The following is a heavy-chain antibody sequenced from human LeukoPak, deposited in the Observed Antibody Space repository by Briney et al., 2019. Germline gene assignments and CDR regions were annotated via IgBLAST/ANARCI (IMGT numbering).Heavy chain of an antibody. CDR1: GFTFSSYG. J-gene: IGHJ4*02. CDR3: ARASDISTGYEIFDY. CDR2: IRYDGSNK. V-gene: IGHV3-30*02. Sequence: PGGSLRLSCAASGFTFSSYGMHWVRQAPGKGLEWVAFIRYDGSNKYYADSVKGRFTISRDNSKNTLYLHVNSLRPEDTAVYYCARASDISTGYEIFDYWGQGTLVTVSS. D-gene: IGHD3-9*01.